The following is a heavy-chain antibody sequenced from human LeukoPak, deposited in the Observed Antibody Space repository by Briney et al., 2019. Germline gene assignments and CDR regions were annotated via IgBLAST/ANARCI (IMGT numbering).Heavy chain of an antibody. J-gene: IGHJ6*02. CDR3: ASLSRRNYYYYYGMDV. D-gene: IGHD2-2*01. V-gene: IGHV4-4*07. Sequence: SETLSLTCTVSGGSISSYYWSWIRQPAGKGLEWIGRIYTSGSTNYNPSLKSRVTMSVDTSKNRFSLKLSSVTAADTAVYYCASLSRRNYYYYYGMDVWGQGTTVTVSS. CDR2: IYTSGST. CDR1: GGSISSYY.